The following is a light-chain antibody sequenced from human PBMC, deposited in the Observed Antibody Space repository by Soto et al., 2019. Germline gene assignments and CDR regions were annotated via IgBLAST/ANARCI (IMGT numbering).Light chain of an antibody. CDR3: QQYENLPLT. V-gene: IGKV1-33*01. J-gene: IGKJ4*01. CDR2: DAS. CDR1: QDITNY. Sequence: DIQMTQSPSSLSASVGDRLTITCQASQDITNYLNWYQHKPGKAPQLLIYDASSLETGAPPRFSGSGSGTEFAFTISSLQPEDTATYYCQQYENLPLTFGGGTKVEI.